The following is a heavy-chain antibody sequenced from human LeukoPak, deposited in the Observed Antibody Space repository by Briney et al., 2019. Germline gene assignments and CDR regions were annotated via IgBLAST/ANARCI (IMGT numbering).Heavy chain of an antibody. CDR2: INHGGST. CDR1: GGSFSGYY. V-gene: IGHV4-34*01. D-gene: IGHD4-17*01. J-gene: IGHJ4*02. Sequence: PSETLSLTCAVYGGSFSGYYWSWLRQPPGKGLEWIGEINHGGSTNYNPSLKSRVTISVDTSKNQFSLKLSSVTAADTAVYYCARVDTNYGDYVDYWGQGTLVTVSS. CDR3: ARVDTNYGDYVDY.